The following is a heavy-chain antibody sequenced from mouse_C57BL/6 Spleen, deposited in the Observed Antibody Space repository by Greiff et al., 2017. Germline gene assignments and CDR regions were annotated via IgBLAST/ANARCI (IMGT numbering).Heavy chain of an antibody. J-gene: IGHJ4*01. CDR1: GFTFSDYG. CDR3: ASPGNYYGSSYNAMDY. D-gene: IGHD1-1*01. V-gene: IGHV5-17*01. CDR2: ISSGSSTL. Sequence: EVQGVESGGGLVKPGGSLKLSCAASGFTFSDYGMHWVRQAPEKGLEWVAYISSGSSTLYYAATVKGRFTISRDNAKNTLFLQMTSLRSEDTARYYSASPGNYYGSSYNAMDYWGQGTSVTVSS.